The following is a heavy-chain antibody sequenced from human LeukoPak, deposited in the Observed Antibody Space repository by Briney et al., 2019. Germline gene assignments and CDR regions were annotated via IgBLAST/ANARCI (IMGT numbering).Heavy chain of an antibody. V-gene: IGHV3-23*01. CDR2: ISGSGGST. Sequence: HARGSLRLSCAASGFTFSSYAMSWVRQAQGKGLEWVSAISGSGGSTYYADSVKGRFTISRDNSKNTLYLQMNSLRAEDTAVYYCAKDLGRGYSHGYFNYWGQGTLVTVSS. CDR3: AKDLGRGYSHGYFNY. CDR1: GFTFSSYA. D-gene: IGHD5-18*01. J-gene: IGHJ4*02.